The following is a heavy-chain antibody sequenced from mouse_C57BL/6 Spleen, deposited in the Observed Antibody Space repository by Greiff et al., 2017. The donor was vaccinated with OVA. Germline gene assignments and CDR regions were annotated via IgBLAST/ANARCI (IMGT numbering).Heavy chain of an antibody. D-gene: IGHD4-1*01. Sequence: VQLQQSGPELVKPGASVKMSCKASGYTFTDYNMHWVKQSHGKSLEWIGYINPNNGGTSYNQKFKGKATLTVNKSSSTAYMELRSLTSEDSAVYYCAREGALGGRFAYWGQGTLVTVSA. CDR1: GYTFTDYN. CDR3: AREGALGGRFAY. V-gene: IGHV1-22*01. CDR2: INPNNGGT. J-gene: IGHJ3*01.